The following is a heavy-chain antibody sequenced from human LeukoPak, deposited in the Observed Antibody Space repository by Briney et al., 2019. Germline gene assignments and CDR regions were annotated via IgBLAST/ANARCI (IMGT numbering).Heavy chain of an antibody. Sequence: SETLSLTCTVSGGSISSGSYYWSWIRQPAGKGLEWIGRIYTSGSTNYNPSLKSRVTISVDTSKNQFSLKLSSVTAADTAVYYCARRRSGYSYGLWGQGTLVTVSS. J-gene: IGHJ4*02. CDR2: IYTSGST. CDR1: GGSISSGSYY. CDR3: ARRRSGYSYGL. D-gene: IGHD5-18*01. V-gene: IGHV4-61*02.